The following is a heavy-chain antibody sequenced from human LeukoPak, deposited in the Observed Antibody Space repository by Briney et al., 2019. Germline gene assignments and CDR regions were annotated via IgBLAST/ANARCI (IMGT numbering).Heavy chain of an antibody. CDR2: IYYSGTT. CDR3: ARDDSSGYIYFRH. Sequence: SETLSLTCTVSGXSISSYYRSWIRQPPGKGLEWIGYIYYSGTTKYNPSLKSRVTISVDTSKNQFSLKLSSVTAADTAVYYCARDDSSGYIYFRHWGQGTLVTVSS. V-gene: IGHV4-59*01. J-gene: IGHJ1*01. CDR1: GXSISSYY. D-gene: IGHD3-22*01.